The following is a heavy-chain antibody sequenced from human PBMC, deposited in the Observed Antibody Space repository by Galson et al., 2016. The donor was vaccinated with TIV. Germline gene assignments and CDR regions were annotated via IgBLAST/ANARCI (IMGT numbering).Heavy chain of an antibody. J-gene: IGHJ5*02. V-gene: IGHV1-69*13. CDR2: ALPMFGTS. CDR1: GDTFNSYA. CDR3: GISSRRDRYGHTNWFDP. Sequence: SVKVSCKASGDTFNSYAINWVRQAPGQGLEWVGRALPMFGTSNYAEEFQDRVTITADESMSTAYMELSSLKSDDTAVYYCGISSRRDRYGHTNWFDPWGQGTLVTVSS. D-gene: IGHD5-24*01.